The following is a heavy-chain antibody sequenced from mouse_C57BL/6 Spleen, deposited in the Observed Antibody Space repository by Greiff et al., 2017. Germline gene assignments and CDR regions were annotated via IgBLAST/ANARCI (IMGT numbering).Heavy chain of an antibody. CDR3: AKRYDGYYAMDY. CDR1: GFSLTSYG. J-gene: IGHJ4*01. Sequence: VQLQESGPGLVQPSQSLSITCTVSGFSLTSYGVHWVRQSPGKGLEWLGVIWRGGSTDYNAAFMSRLSITKDNSKSQVFFKMNSLQADDTAIYYCAKRYDGYYAMDYWGQGTSVTVSS. D-gene: IGHD2-12*01. V-gene: IGHV2-5*01. CDR2: IWRGGST.